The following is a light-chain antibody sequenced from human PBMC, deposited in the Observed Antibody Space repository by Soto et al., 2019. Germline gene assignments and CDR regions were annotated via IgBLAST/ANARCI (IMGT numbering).Light chain of an antibody. V-gene: IGKV3-15*01. CDR1: QSVSSD. CDR3: QQRSNWPLT. CDR2: GAS. J-gene: IGKJ4*01. Sequence: EIVMTQSPATLSVSPGERATLSCRASQSVSSDLAWYQQKPGQAPRLLIYGASTRATGFPARFSGSGSGTEFTLTISSLEPEDFAVYYCQQRSNWPLTFGGGTKVEIK.